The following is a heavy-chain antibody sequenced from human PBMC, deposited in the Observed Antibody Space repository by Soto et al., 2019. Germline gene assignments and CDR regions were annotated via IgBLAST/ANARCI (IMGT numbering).Heavy chain of an antibody. D-gene: IGHD6-19*01. J-gene: IGHJ4*02. CDR1: GFTFSAYG. Sequence: QIQLVQSGAEVKKPGASVKVSCKASGFTFSAYGFSWVRQAPGRGLEGMGWISAFNGETNYTQKSEGRVAMTTDAATTTAYMELRSLTVDDTAVYYCVRDQQWLLPVPLDFDYWGQGTVVTVSS. CDR3: VRDQQWLLPVPLDFDY. CDR2: ISAFNGET. V-gene: IGHV1-18*01.